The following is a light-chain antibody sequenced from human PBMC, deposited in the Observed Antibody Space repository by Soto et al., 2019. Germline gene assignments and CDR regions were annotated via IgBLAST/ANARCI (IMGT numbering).Light chain of an antibody. V-gene: IGKV3-20*01. J-gene: IGKJ2*01. CDR3: QQYGRSPLLYT. Sequence: ENVLTQSPGTLSLSPGERATLSCRASQSVSSNFLAWYQQKPGQAPRLLIYGASTRAAGVPDRFSGSGSGTDFTLTITGLEPEDVAVYYCQQYGRSPLLYTFGQGTKL. CDR1: QSVSSNF. CDR2: GAS.